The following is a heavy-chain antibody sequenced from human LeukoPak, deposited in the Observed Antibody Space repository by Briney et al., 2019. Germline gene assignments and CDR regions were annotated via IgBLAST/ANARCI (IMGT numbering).Heavy chain of an antibody. CDR2: IYSGGST. D-gene: IGHD3-22*01. V-gene: IGHV3-53*01. CDR3: ARGTSGYFNHYYYYMDV. J-gene: IGHJ6*03. CDR1: GFTVSSNY. Sequence: GGSLRLSCAASGFTVSSNYMSWVRQAPGKGLEWVSVIYSGGSTYYADSVKGRFTISRDNSKNTLYLQMNSLRAEDTAVYYCARGTSGYFNHYYYYMDVWAKGPRSPSP.